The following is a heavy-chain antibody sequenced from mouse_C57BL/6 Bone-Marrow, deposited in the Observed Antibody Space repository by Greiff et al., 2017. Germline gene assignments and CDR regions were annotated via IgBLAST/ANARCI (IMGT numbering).Heavy chain of an antibody. CDR3: APQDCGSGYGFAY. D-gene: IGHD1-1*01. CDR2: INPNDGTT. J-gene: IGHJ3*01. V-gene: IGHV1-39*01. Sequence: VQLQQSGPELVKPGASVKISCKASGYSFTDYNMYWVKQSNGKSLEWIGVINPNDGTTSYNQKFKGKATLTVDPSSSTAYLQLNSLTSEDSAVYYCAPQDCGSGYGFAYWGQGTLVTVSA. CDR1: GYSFTDYN.